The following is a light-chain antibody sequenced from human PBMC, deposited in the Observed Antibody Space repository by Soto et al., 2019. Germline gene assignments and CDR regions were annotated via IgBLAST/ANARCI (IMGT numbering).Light chain of an antibody. J-gene: IGKJ1*01. V-gene: IGKV1-5*03. CDR2: KAS. Sequence: DIQMSQSPSTLSGSVGDRFTITCRASQTISSWLAWYQQKPGKAPKLLIYKASTLKSGVPSRLSGSGSGTELTLTISSLQPDDFATYYCQHYNSYSEAFGQGTEVDIK. CDR3: QHYNSYSEA. CDR1: QTISSW.